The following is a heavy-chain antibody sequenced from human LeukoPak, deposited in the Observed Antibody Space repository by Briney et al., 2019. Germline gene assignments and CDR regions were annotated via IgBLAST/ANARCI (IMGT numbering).Heavy chain of an antibody. V-gene: IGHV3-43*02. CDR1: GFMFHDYA. Sequence: GGSLRLSCAAPGFMFHDYAIHWVRQAPGKGLEWVSLISGDGGSTFYADSVKGRFAISRDNSKNSLYLQMNSLRSDDTALYYCARESESSGWYDYWGQGTLVTVSS. J-gene: IGHJ4*02. CDR3: ARESESSGWYDY. D-gene: IGHD6-19*01. CDR2: ISGDGGST.